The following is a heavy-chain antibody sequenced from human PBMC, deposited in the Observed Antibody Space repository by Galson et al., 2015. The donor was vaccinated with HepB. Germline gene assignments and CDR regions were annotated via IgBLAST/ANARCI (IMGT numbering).Heavy chain of an antibody. CDR1: GVTFRNAW. V-gene: IGHV3-15*01. J-gene: IGHJ6*02. Sequence: SMRLSSAASGVTFRNAWSSWVRQAQGTGLEWLGRINRIVDIGATDYAASVKRRFTISRDDSKDTVYLQLKSLKTEDTGVYFCTTAIYVFRGANSYYGWYYGMVVWGQGTSVTVSS. CDR3: TTAIYVFRGANSYYGWYYGMVV. D-gene: IGHD3-16*01. CDR2: INRIVDIGAT.